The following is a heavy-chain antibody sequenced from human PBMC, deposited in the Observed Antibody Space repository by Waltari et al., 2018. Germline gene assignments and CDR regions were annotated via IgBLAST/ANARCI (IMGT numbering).Heavy chain of an antibody. CDR1: GYSISSGYY. J-gene: IGHJ4*02. CDR3: ARDLGGRGY. Sequence: QVQLQESGPGLVKPSETLSLTCAVSGYSISSGYYWCWVRQPPGKGLGWMGRIYPSGASHYNPSLSGRVTMSVATSKNQCSLKLSSVTAADTAMYYCARDLGGRGYWGQGILVTVSS. V-gene: IGHV4-38-2*02. D-gene: IGHD3-16*01. CDR2: IYPSGAS.